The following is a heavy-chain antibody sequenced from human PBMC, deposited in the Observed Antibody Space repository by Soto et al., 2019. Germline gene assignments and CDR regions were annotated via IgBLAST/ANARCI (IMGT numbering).Heavy chain of an antibody. D-gene: IGHD3-3*01. Sequence: EVQLLESGGGLVQPGGSLRLSCAASGFIFRNHVLNWVRQAPGKGLEWVSAIDNSGDGSFYADSVKGRFIISRDNSKDTVFLHMNNLRPEDTAFYYCAKIPSSGMIFGAGCWGQGTLVTVSS. CDR2: IDNSGDGS. J-gene: IGHJ4*02. CDR1: GFIFRNHV. V-gene: IGHV3-23*05. CDR3: AKIPSSGMIFGAGC.